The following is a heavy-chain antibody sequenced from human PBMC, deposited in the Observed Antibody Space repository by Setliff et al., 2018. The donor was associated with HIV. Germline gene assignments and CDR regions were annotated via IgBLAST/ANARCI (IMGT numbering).Heavy chain of an antibody. D-gene: IGHD2-2*01. CDR1: GYTFTSYY. V-gene: IGHV1-46*01. CDR3: GVADCSSTSCYYYYYYGMDV. Sequence: WASVKVSCKASGYTFTSYYMHWVRQAPGQGLEWMGIINPSGGSTIYAQKFQGRVTMTRDESTSTAYMELSSLRSEDTAVYYCGVADCSSTSCYYYYYYGMDVWGQGTTVTVSS. J-gene: IGHJ6*02. CDR2: INPSGGST.